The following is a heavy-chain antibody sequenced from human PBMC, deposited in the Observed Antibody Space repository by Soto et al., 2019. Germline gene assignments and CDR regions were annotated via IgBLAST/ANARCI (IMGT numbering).Heavy chain of an antibody. CDR1: GSPFSSYG. CDR2: INNGGEYI. CDR3: ARDESAGSSIRY. J-gene: IGHJ4*02. Sequence: EVQVVESGGGLVKPGGSLRLSCTAPGSPFSSYGMNWVRHAPGKGLEWVASINNGGEYISYADSVQGRFTISRDNAKNSLYLQMNSLRAEDTAVYFCARDESAGSSIRYWGQGTLVSVSS. V-gene: IGHV3-21*01. D-gene: IGHD6-13*01.